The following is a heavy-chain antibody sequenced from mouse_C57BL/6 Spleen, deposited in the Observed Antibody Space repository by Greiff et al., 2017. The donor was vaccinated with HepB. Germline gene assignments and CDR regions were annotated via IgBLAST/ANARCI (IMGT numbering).Heavy chain of an antibody. CDR1: GFTFSDYG. D-gene: IGHD2-4*01. Sequence: EVHLVESGGGLVKPGGSLKLSCAASGFTFSDYGMHWVRQAPEKGLEWVAYISSGSSTIYYADTVKGRFTISRDNAKNTLFLQMTSLRSEDTAMYYCVSIYYDYDGGCFHYDAIDYWGQGTSVTVSS. CDR2: ISSGSSTI. V-gene: IGHV5-17*01. CDR3: VSIYYDYDGGCFHYDAIDY. J-gene: IGHJ4*01.